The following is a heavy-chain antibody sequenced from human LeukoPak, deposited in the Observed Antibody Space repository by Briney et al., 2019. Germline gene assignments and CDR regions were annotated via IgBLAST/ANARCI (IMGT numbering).Heavy chain of an antibody. J-gene: IGHJ5*02. CDR1: GYTFTSYG. CDR3: ARSQIVVASYNWFDP. Sequence: ASVKVSCKASGYTFTSYGISWVRQAPGQGLEWMGWISAYNGNTNYAQKLQGRVTMTTDTSTSTAYMELRSLRSDDTAVYYCARSQIVVASYNWFDPWGQGTLVTASS. CDR2: ISAYNGNT. V-gene: IGHV1-18*01. D-gene: IGHD3-22*01.